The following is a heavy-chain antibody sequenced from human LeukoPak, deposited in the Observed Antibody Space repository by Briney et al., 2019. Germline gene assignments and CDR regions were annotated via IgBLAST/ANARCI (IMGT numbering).Heavy chain of an antibody. CDR2: ISYDGSNK. CDR3: ARDGNYYDSSGYLDGNLDY. CDR1: GFTFSSYG. Sequence: PGGSLRLSCAASGFTFSSYGMPWVRQAPGKGLEWVAVISYDGSNKYYADSVKGRFTISRDNSKNTLYLQMNSLRAEDTAVYYCARDGNYYDSSGYLDGNLDYWGQGTLVTVSS. J-gene: IGHJ4*02. V-gene: IGHV3-30*03. D-gene: IGHD3-22*01.